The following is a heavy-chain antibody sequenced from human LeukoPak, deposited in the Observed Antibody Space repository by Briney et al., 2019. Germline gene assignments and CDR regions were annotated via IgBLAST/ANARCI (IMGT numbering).Heavy chain of an antibody. J-gene: IGHJ4*02. D-gene: IGHD3-10*01. CDR3: ARQLWGYYFDY. CDR1: GGSISSTY. V-gene: IGHV4-4*07. Sequence: SETLSLTCTVSGGSISSTYWSWIRQPAGKGLEWIGRIYTSGSTNYNPSLKSRVTISVDTSKNHFSLNLSSVTAADTAVYYCARQLWGYYFDYWGQGTLVTVSS. CDR2: IYTSGST.